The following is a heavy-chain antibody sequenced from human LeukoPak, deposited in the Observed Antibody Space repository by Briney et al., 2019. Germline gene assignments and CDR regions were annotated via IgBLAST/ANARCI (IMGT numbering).Heavy chain of an antibody. V-gene: IGHV3-9*01. Sequence: PGRSLRLSCAASGFTFDDYAMHWVRQAPGKGLEWVSGISWNSGSIGYADSVKGRFTISRDNAKNSLYLQMNNLRAEDTALYYCAKDKSTTTYYFDYWGQGTLVTVSS. CDR3: AKDKSTTTYYFDY. CDR1: GFTFDDYA. D-gene: IGHD2/OR15-2a*01. CDR2: ISWNSGSI. J-gene: IGHJ4*02.